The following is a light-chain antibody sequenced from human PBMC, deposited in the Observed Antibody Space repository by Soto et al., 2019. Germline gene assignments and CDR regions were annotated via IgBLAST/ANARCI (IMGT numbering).Light chain of an antibody. CDR2: EVS. V-gene: IGLV2-14*01. CDR3: SSYTSSRNYV. Sequence: QSALTQPSSVSGSPGQSITISCTGTISDVGNYNYVSWYQQHPAKAPKLMIFEVSNLPSGISSRFSGSKSGNTASLTISGLQAEDEAYYYCSSYTSSRNYVFGTGTKVTVL. CDR1: ISDVGNYNY. J-gene: IGLJ1*01.